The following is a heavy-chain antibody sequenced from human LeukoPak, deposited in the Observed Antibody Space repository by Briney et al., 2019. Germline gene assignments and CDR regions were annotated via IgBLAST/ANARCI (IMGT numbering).Heavy chain of an antibody. CDR1: GFTFTSSA. CDR2: IVVVSGNT. V-gene: IGHV1-58*01. CDR3: AAGTHYDSSGYYYDFAFDY. D-gene: IGHD3-22*01. J-gene: IGHJ4*02. Sequence: AASVKVSCKASGFTFTSSAVQWVRQARGQRLEWIGWIVVVSGNTNYAQKFQERVTITRDMSTSTAYMELSSLRSEDTAVYYCAAGTHYDSSGYYYDFAFDYWGQGTLVTVSS.